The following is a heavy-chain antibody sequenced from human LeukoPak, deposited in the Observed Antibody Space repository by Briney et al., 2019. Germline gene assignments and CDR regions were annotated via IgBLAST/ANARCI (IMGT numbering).Heavy chain of an antibody. J-gene: IGHJ4*02. Sequence: GGSLRLSCAASGFTFSSYGMHWVRQAPGKGLEWVAVIWYDGSNKYYADPVKGRFTISRDNSKNTLYLQMNSLRAEDTAVYYCARGGIQVSGIDEFDYWGQGTLVTVSS. CDR2: IWYDGSNK. CDR3: ARGGIQVSGIDEFDY. CDR1: GFTFSSYG. V-gene: IGHV3-33*01. D-gene: IGHD6-19*01.